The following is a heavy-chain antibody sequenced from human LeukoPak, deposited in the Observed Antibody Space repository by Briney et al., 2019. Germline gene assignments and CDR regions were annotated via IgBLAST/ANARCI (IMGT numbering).Heavy chain of an antibody. D-gene: IGHD3-16*01. CDR1: GFTFNAYP. Sequence: GGSLTLSCAASGFTFNAYPMNWVRQAPGKGLEWISYINHNSQSVYYADSVKGRFTISRDNAKNSLYLHMDSLRAEDTAIYYCVKDYAWALDFWGQGTLVTVSS. CDR2: INHNSQSV. V-gene: IGHV3-48*01. J-gene: IGHJ4*02. CDR3: VKDYAWALDF.